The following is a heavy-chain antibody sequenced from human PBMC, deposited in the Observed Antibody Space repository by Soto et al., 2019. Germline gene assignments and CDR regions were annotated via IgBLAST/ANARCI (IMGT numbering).Heavy chain of an antibody. CDR1: GFTFSSYG. J-gene: IGHJ4*02. D-gene: IGHD5-12*01. Sequence: GGSLRLSCAASGFTFSSYGMHWVRQAPGKGLEWVAVIWYDGSNKYYADSVKGRFTISRDNSKNTLYLQMNSLRAEDTAVYYCARDFGGYEKVFDYWGQGTLVTVSS. CDR2: IWYDGSNK. CDR3: ARDFGGYEKVFDY. V-gene: IGHV3-33*01.